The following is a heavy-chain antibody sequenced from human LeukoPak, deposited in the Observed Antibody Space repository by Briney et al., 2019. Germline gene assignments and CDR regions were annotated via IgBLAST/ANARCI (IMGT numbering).Heavy chain of an antibody. J-gene: IGHJ5*02. V-gene: IGHV4-34*01. CDR2: ISHSGST. CDR3: ARDHSSGWYFWFDP. CDR1: GGSFSGYY. D-gene: IGHD6-19*01. Sequence: PSETLSLTCAVYGGSFSGYYWSWIRQPPGKGLEWIGEISHSGSTNYNPSLKSRVTISVDTSKNQFSLKLSSVTAADTAVYYCARDHSSGWYFWFDPWGQGTLVTVSS.